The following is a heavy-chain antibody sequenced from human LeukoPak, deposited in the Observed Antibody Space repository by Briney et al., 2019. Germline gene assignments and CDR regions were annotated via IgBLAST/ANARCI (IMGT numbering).Heavy chain of an antibody. D-gene: IGHD3-22*01. J-gene: IGHJ3*02. CDR2: IYYSGST. CDR1: GGSISSGDFY. V-gene: IGHV4-30-4*08. Sequence: PSQTLSLTCTVSGGSISSGDFYWSWVRQPQGKGLEWIGYIYYSGSTYYNPSLKSRVTISVDTSKNQFSLKLSSVTAADTAVYSCAKQWLRNAFDIWGQGTMVTVSS. CDR3: AKQWLRNAFDI.